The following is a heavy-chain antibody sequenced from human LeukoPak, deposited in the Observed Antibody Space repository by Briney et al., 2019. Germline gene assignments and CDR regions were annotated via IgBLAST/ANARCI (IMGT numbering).Heavy chain of an antibody. J-gene: IGHJ4*02. CDR2: INPNSGGT. CDR3: ARGYSSSWSFDY. D-gene: IGHD6-13*01. CDR1: GYTLTELS. Sequence: ASVKVSCKVSGYTLTELSMHWVRQAPGQGLEWMGWINPNSGGTNYAQKFQGRVTMTRDTSISTAYMELTRLRSDDTAVYYCARGYSSSWSFDYWGQGTLVTVSS. V-gene: IGHV1-2*02.